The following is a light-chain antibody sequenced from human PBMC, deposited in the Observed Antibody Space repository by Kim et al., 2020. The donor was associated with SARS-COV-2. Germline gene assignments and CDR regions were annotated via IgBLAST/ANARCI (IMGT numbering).Light chain of an antibody. CDR2: GNS. Sequence: QSVLTPSPSVSGAPGQRVTISCTGSSSNIGAGYDVHWYQQLPGTAPKPLIYGNSNRPSGVPDRFSGSKSGTSASLAITGLQAEDEADYYCQSYDSSLSAPVVFGGGTKLTVL. V-gene: IGLV1-40*01. J-gene: IGLJ2*01. CDR3: QSYDSSLSAPVV. CDR1: SSNIGAGYD.